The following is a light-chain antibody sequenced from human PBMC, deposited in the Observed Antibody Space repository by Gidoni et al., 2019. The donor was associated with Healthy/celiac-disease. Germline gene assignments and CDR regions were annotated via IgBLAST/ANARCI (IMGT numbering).Light chain of an antibody. V-gene: IGKV3-15*01. J-gene: IGKJ1*01. CDR1: QSVSSN. Sequence: EIVMTQSPATLSVSPGERATLSCRASQSVSSNLAWYQQKPGQAPRLLIYGASTRATGIPARFSGSGSGTEFTLTISSLQSEDFAVYYCQQYNSSPQTFGPGTKVEIK. CDR3: QQYNSSPQT. CDR2: GAS.